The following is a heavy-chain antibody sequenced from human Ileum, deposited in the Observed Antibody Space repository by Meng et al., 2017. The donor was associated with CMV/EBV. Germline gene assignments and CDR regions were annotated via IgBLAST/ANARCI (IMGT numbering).Heavy chain of an antibody. CDR2: IYWNDDK. CDR3: ARRRAINWNWFDP. V-gene: IGHV2-5*01. CDR1: GYSLNSSAVG. J-gene: IGHJ5*02. D-gene: IGHD1-1*01. Sequence: FSGYSLNSSAVGVGCIRQPPGKALGWLALIYWNDDKRYIPSLKSRLTISKDTSKNQVVLTMTNMDPVDTATYYCARRRAINWNWFDPWGQGTLVTVSS.